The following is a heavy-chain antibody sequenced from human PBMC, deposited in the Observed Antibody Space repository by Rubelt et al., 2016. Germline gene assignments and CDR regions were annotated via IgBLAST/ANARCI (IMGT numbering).Heavy chain of an antibody. CDR1: GFAFTSYA. D-gene: IGHD3-16*01. J-gene: IGHJ4*02. Sequence: VQLVEAGGGLVQPGGSLRLSCAASGFAFTSYAMHWVRQAPGKGLEWVAILSYDGGTLKYGDPVKGRFTISRDNSKNTLDLQMNSLRAEDTAVYYCARGGGGAWGQGTLVTVSS. CDR2: LSYDGGTL. CDR3: ARGGGGA. V-gene: IGHV3-30*04.